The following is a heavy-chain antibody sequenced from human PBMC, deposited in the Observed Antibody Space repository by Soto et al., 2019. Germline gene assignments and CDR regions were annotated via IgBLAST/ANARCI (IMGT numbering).Heavy chain of an antibody. D-gene: IGHD3-16*02. V-gene: IGHV4-59*01. Sequence: SETLSLTCTVSGGSFTSYFWSWIRQSPGKGLEWIGYTFHSGSTNYNPSLKSRVTMSADTSKNQFSLELNSVTAADAAVYYCGCVISLAVAHYYDMDVWGQGTTVTVSS. CDR1: GGSFTSYF. J-gene: IGHJ6*02. CDR2: TFHSGST. CDR3: GCVISLAVAHYYDMDV.